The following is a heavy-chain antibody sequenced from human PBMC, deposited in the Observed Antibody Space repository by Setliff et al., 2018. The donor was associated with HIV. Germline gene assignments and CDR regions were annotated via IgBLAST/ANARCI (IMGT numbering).Heavy chain of an antibody. CDR2: IYTSGST. D-gene: IGHD3-22*01. V-gene: IGHV4-61*02. CDR3: ARGSGYPWYFDL. CDR1: GGSISSGSYY. Sequence: SEPLSLTCTVSGGSISSGSYYWSWIRQPAGKGLEWIGRIYTSGSTNYNPSLKSRVTISVDTSKNQFSLKLSSVTAADTAVYYCARGSGYPWYFDLWGRGTLVTVSS. J-gene: IGHJ2*01.